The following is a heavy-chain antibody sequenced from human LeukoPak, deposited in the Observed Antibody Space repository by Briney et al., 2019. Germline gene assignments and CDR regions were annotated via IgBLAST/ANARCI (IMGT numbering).Heavy chain of an antibody. J-gene: IGHJ4*02. V-gene: IGHV3-74*01. Sequence: GGSLRLACEASEFTFSSYWMHWVRQAPGKGLGWVSRINSDGRTTIYADSVKGRFTISRDNAKNTLYLQMNSLRAEDTAVYYCAREGYYDSSGYSIRFSYWGQGTLVTVSS. CDR1: EFTFSSYW. D-gene: IGHD3-22*01. CDR2: INSDGRTT. CDR3: AREGYYDSSGYSIRFSY.